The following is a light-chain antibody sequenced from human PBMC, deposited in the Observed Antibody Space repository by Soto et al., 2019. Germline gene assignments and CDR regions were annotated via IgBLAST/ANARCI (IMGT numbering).Light chain of an antibody. J-gene: IGKJ1*01. CDR1: QSISNN. V-gene: IGKV3-15*01. Sequence: TLSVSPGDRATLSCRASQSISNNLAWYQQKPGQAPRLLIYGASTRATGIPVRFSGSGSGTEFTLTISSLQSEDFATYYCQQYYSFPPRFGQGTKVDIK. CDR3: QQYYSFPPR. CDR2: GAS.